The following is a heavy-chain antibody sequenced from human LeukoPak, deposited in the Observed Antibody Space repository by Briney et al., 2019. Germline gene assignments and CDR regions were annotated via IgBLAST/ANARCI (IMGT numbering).Heavy chain of an antibody. CDR1: GFTFSSYS. Sequence: PGGSLRLSCAPSGFTFSSYSMSWVRQAPGKGLEWVANIKQDGSEKYHLDSVKGRFTISKDKAKNSLYLQMNSLRTEDTAVYYCAREVLGQGYYYDISGYSDCWGEGSLVIVSS. V-gene: IGHV3-7*01. CDR3: AREVLGQGYYYDISGYSDC. J-gene: IGHJ4*02. D-gene: IGHD3-22*01. CDR2: IKQDGSEK.